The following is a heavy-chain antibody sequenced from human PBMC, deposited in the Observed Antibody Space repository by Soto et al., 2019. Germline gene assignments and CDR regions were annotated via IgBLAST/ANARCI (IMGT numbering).Heavy chain of an antibody. CDR2: IWYDGSNK. Sequence: LGGSLRLSCAASGFTFSSYGMHWVRQAPGKGLEWVAVIWYDGSNKYYADSVKGRFTISRDNSKNTLYLQMNSLRAEDTAVYYCARDVRGYYYKRNYYYGIDVWGQGTTVTVSS. CDR1: GFTFSSYG. D-gene: IGHD3-22*01. J-gene: IGHJ6*02. V-gene: IGHV3-33*01. CDR3: ARDVRGYYYKRNYYYGIDV.